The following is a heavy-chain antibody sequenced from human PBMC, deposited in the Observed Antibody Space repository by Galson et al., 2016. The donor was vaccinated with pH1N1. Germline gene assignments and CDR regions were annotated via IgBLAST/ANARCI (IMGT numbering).Heavy chain of an antibody. V-gene: IGHV5-51*01. Sequence: QSGAEVKKPGESLKISCKGTGYSFSTYWIARVRQMPGEGLEWMGIIYPGDSDTRYSPSFQGQVTISADKSISAAYLQWSSLQASDTAMYFCARLGIPATIDNTNYMDVGGKGTTVTVSS. J-gene: IGHJ6*03. CDR3: ARLGIPATIDNTNYMDV. CDR1: GYSFSTYW. D-gene: IGHD2-2*01. CDR2: IYPGDSDT.